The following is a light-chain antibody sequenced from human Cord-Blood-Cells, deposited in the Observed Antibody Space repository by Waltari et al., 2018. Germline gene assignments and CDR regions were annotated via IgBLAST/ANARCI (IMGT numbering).Light chain of an antibody. J-gene: IGLJ2*01. Sequence: QSALTQPASVSGSPGQSITISCTGTSSDVGSYTLVSWYQQHPGKAPKLMIYEGSKRPSWVSNRFSGSKSGNTASLTISGLQAEDEADYYCCSYAGSSLVVFGGGTKLTVL. CDR3: CSYAGSSLVV. CDR2: EGS. V-gene: IGLV2-23*01. CDR1: SSDVGSYTL.